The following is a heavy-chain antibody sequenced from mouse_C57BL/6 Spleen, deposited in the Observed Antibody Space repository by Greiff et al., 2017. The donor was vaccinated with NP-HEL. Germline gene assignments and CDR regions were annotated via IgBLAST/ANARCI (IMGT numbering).Heavy chain of an antibody. CDR1: GYSFTGYY. CDR3: ARGYDGYFFAY. CDR2: INPSTGGT. J-gene: IGHJ3*01. V-gene: IGHV1-42*01. D-gene: IGHD2-3*01. Sequence: VQLKESGPELVKPGASVKISCKASGYSFTGYYMNWVKQSPEKSLEWIGEINPSTGGTTYNQKFKAKATLTVDKSSSTAYMQLKSLTSEDSAVYYCARGYDGYFFAYWGQGTLVTVSA.